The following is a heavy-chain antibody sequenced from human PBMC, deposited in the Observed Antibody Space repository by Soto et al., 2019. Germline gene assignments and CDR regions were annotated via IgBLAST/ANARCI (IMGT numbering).Heavy chain of an antibody. CDR3: ARFGIAAAGPHFDY. J-gene: IGHJ4*02. D-gene: IGHD6-13*01. CDR1: GGSISSGGYS. Sequence: SETLSLTCAVSGGSISSGGYSWGWIRQPPGKGLEWIGYIYHSGSTYYNPSLKSRVTISVDRSKNQFSLKLSSVTAADTAVYYCARFGIAAAGPHFDYWGQGTLVTVSS. V-gene: IGHV4-30-2*01. CDR2: IYHSGST.